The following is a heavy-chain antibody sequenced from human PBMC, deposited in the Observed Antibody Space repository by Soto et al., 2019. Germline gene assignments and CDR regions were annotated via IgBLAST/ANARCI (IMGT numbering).Heavy chain of an antibody. CDR3: ARIRGVGEISPFFAH. Sequence: QVHLQESGPGLVKPSETLSLTCAVSSASLDSDNWSSIRQPPGKGLEWIGYIYPNGRTNYNPSLGGRVAISIDTSKNQCSLRLDSVFAVGADVYFCARIRGVGEISPFFAHWGQGTLVTVSS. CDR1: SASLDSDN. V-gene: IGHV4-59*01. CDR2: IYPNGRT. J-gene: IGHJ4*02. D-gene: IGHD3-16*02.